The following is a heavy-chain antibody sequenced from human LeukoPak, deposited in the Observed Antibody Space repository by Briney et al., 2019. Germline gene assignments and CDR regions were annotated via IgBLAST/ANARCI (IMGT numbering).Heavy chain of an antibody. CDR2: FSYDGGNK. D-gene: IGHD3-9*01. J-gene: IGHJ4*02. V-gene: IGHV3-30*04. Sequence: GRSLRLSCAASGFTFSTYATHWVRQAPGKGLEWVAVFSYDGGNKYYADSVKGRFTISRDNSKNTLYLQMNSLRPEDTAIYYCARDREDLLTGLDYWGQGTLVTVSS. CDR3: ARDREDLLTGLDY. CDR1: GFTFSTYA.